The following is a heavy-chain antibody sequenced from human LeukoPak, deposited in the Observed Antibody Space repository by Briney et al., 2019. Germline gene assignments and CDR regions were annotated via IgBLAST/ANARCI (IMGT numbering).Heavy chain of an antibody. Sequence: HPGGSLRLSCAASGFAFRDYAMSWVRQAPGKGLEWVSVISGGGATTHYTDSVKGRFTISRDNYENTVSLQMNSLRAEDTAVYYCATDYYDRSGDYTFDHWGQGTQVTVSS. CDR2: ISGGGATT. CDR1: GFAFRDYA. D-gene: IGHD3-22*01. V-gene: IGHV3-23*01. J-gene: IGHJ4*02. CDR3: ATDYYDRSGDYTFDH.